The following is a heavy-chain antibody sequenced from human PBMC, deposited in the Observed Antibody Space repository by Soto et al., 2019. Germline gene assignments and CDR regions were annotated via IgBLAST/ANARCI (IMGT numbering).Heavy chain of an antibody. J-gene: IGHJ4*02. V-gene: IGHV3-30-3*01. CDR3: ARDMRQLVFDY. D-gene: IGHD6-6*01. CDR2: ISYDGSNK. CDR1: GFTLSSYA. Sequence: QVQLVESGGGVVQPGRSLRLSCAASGFTLSSYAMHWVRQAPGKGLEWVAVISYDGSNKYYADSVKGRFTISRDNSKNTLYLQMTSLRAEDTAVYYCARDMRQLVFDYWGQGTLVNVSS.